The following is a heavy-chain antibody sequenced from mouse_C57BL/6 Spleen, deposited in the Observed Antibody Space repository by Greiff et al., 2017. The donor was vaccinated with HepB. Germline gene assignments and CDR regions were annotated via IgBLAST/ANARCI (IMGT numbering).Heavy chain of an antibody. CDR2: IDPETGGT. CDR1: GYTFTDYE. J-gene: IGHJ1*03. V-gene: IGHV1-15*01. Sequence: VKLMESGAELVRPGASVTLSCKASGYTFTDYEMHWVKQTPVHGLEWIGAIDPETGGTAYNQKFKGKAILTADKSSSTAYMELRSLTSEASAVYYCTRKGDYGSSLYWYFDVWGTGTTVTVSS. CDR3: TRKGDYGSSLYWYFDV. D-gene: IGHD1-1*01.